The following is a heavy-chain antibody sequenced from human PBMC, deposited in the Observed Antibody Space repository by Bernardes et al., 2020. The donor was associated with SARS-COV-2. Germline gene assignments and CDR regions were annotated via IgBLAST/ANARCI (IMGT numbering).Heavy chain of an antibody. CDR3: ARGTAGLTDDP. Sequence: ASVKVSCKASGYTFTFYFMHWVRQAPGQGLEGMGMINPSVGSTNYAQKFQGRVTMTRDTSTSTVYMELSSLRSDDTAVYFCARGTAGLTDDPWGQGTLVTVSS. V-gene: IGHV1-46*03. CDR1: GYTFTFYF. J-gene: IGHJ5*02. CDR2: INPSVGST. D-gene: IGHD6-25*01.